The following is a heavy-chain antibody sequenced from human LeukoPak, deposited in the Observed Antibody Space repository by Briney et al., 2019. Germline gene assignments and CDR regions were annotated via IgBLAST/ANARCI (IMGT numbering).Heavy chain of an antibody. J-gene: IGHJ4*02. V-gene: IGHV3-21*01. D-gene: IGHD2-2*01. Sequence: PGGSLRLSCAASGFTFSSYSMNWVRQAPGKGLEWVSSISSSGSFIYYADSLRGRFTISRDNAKNSLYLQMNSLRAEDTAVYYCARRSCSSVSCNLDSWGQGTLVTVSS. CDR3: ARRSCSSVSCNLDS. CDR2: ISSSGSFI. CDR1: GFTFSSYS.